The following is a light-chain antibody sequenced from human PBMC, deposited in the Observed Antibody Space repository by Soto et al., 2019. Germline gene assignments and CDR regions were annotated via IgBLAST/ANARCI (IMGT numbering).Light chain of an antibody. Sequence: EIVLTQSPGTLSLSPGERAALSCRASQSVSRTSLAWYQQKPGQAPRLLIYAASSRATDIPDRFSGSGSGTDFTLTISSLEHEDFAVYYCQQYCGSPPKYTFGQGTKLEIK. CDR2: AAS. J-gene: IGKJ2*01. CDR3: QQYCGSPPKYT. CDR1: QSVSRTS. V-gene: IGKV3-20*01.